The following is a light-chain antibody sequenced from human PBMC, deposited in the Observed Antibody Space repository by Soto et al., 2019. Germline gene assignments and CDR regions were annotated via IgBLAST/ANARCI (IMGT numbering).Light chain of an antibody. Sequence: AIQLTQSPSSLSASVGDRVTIACRASQDIRYDLGWYQQKPGKAPKLLIYAASSLQSELPSRFSGSGSGTDFTLTISSLQPEDFATYYCLQDYTYPWTFGQGTKVEIK. CDR3: LQDYTYPWT. J-gene: IGKJ1*01. V-gene: IGKV1-6*01. CDR2: AAS. CDR1: QDIRYD.